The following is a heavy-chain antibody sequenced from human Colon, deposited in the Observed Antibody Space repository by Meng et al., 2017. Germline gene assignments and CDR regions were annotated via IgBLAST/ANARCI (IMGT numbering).Heavy chain of an antibody. V-gene: IGHV4-30-4*01. J-gene: IGHJ4*02. CDR1: GGSINSADYY. CDR3: ARNPVIPDARTFDF. Sequence: QVQLQESCPVVVKPSQTLSLTFTISGGSINSADYYWNWIRQSPGKGLEWLGYIHSSGNTYYTPSLKSRLTMSLDTSKNQFSLRLTSVTAADTAVYYCARNPVIPDARTFDFWGQGALVTVSS. CDR2: IHSSGNT. D-gene: IGHD2-2*01.